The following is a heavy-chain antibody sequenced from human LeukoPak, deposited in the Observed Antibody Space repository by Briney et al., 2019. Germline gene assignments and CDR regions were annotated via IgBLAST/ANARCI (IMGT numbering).Heavy chain of an antibody. D-gene: IGHD6-13*01. V-gene: IGHV4-59*01. CDR1: GGSISGYY. CDR3: TRWAAAGALNVLWYFDL. CDR2: IYYSGAT. J-gene: IGHJ2*01. Sequence: PSETLSLTCTVSGGSISGYYWSWIRQPPGKGLEWIGFIYYSGATNYNPSLKSRVTISVDTSKNQFSLKLNSVTAADTALYYCTRWAAAGALNVLWYFDLWGRGTLVTVSS.